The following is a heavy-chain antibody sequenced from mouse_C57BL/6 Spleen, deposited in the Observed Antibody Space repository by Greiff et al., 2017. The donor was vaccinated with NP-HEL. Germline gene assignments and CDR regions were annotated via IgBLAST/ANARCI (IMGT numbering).Heavy chain of an antibody. CDR2: INPNYGTT. Sequence: SGPELVKPGASVKISCKASGYSFTDYNMHWVKQSNGKSLEWIGVINPNYGTTSYNQKFKGKATLTVDQSSSTAYMQLNSLTSEDSAVYYCATFTVVAGGGYAMDYWGQGTSVTVSS. V-gene: IGHV1-39*01. CDR1: GYSFTDYN. CDR3: ATFTVVAGGGYAMDY. J-gene: IGHJ4*01. D-gene: IGHD1-1*01.